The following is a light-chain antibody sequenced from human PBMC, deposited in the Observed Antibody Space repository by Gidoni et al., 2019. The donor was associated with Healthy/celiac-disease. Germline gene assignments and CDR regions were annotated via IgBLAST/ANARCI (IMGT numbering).Light chain of an antibody. CDR1: QSRVYSDGTTY. CDR3: MQGTRWPWT. J-gene: IGKJ1*01. CDR2: TVS. V-gene: IGKV2-30*01. Sequence: VVMTQSPLSLPVTRGQPAAISCRSSQSRVYSDGTTYFNWFQQRPGQSPKRLIYTVSNREPGVPDRFSGSGSGTDFTLKISRVEPEDVGIYYCMQGTRWPWTFGQGTKVEIK.